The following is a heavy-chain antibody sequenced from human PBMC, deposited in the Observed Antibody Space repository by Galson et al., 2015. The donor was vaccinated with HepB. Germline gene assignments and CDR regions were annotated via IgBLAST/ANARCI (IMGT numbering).Heavy chain of an antibody. J-gene: IGHJ4*02. D-gene: IGHD3-22*01. CDR3: AKDLMAQWLPYYFDY. V-gene: IGHV3-30*02. CDR2: IRYDGSNK. CDR1: GFTFSSYG. Sequence: SLRLSCAASGFTFSSYGMHWVRQAPGKGLEWVAFIRYDGSNKYYADSVKGRFTISRDNSKNTLYLQMNSLRAEDTAVYYCAKDLMAQWLPYYFDYWGQGTLVTVSS.